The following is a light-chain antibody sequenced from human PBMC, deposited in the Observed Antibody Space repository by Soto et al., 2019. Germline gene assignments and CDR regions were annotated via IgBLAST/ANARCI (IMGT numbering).Light chain of an antibody. Sequence: QSVLTQPASVSGSPGQSITISCTGTSSDIAIYNFVSWYQQHPGKAPRLMIFQVTNRPSGVSTRFSGSKSGNTASLTISGPQAEEEDDYYCSSYKDSTDYVFGTWTRAPS. J-gene: IGLJ1*01. CDR1: SSDIAIYNF. CDR3: SSYKDSTDYV. CDR2: QVT. V-gene: IGLV2-14*01.